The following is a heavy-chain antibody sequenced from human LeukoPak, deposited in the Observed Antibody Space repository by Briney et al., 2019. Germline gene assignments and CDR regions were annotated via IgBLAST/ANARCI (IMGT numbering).Heavy chain of an antibody. J-gene: IGHJ4*02. V-gene: IGHV1-69*06. CDR2: IVPIFGTA. Sequence: SVKVSCKASGGSFSSYTLSWVRQAPGQGLGWIRGIVPIFGTANYARKFQGRVTITAYKSTNTAFMYLRRLRSEDTAVYYCARDSPIAHWGQGTLVTVSS. CDR1: GGSFSSYT. D-gene: IGHD6-13*01. CDR3: ARDSPIAH.